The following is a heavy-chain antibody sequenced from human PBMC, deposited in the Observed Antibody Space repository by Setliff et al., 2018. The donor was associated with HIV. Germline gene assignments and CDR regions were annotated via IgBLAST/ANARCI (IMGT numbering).Heavy chain of an antibody. CDR2: IWYDGSNK. V-gene: IGHV3-33*06. CDR3: AKTTPSSIRSPYYYYMDV. D-gene: IGHD6-13*01. J-gene: IGHJ6*03. CDR1: GFTFRTYG. Sequence: PGGSLRLSCVASGFTFRTYGMNWVRQAPGKGLEWVAVIWYDGSNKYYADSVKGRFTVSRDNSKNTVYLQMNSLRDEDTAVYYCAKTTPSSIRSPYYYYMDVWGKGTTVTVSS.